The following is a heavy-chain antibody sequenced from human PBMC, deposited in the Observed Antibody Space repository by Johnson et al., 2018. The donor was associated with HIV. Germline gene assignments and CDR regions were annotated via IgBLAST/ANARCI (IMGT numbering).Heavy chain of an antibody. CDR2: IGTAGDT. J-gene: IGHJ3*02. Sequence: VQLVESGGGLVQPGVSLRLSCAASGFTFSSYDMHWVRQATGKGLEWVSAIGTAGDTYYPGSVKGRFTISRDNAKNSLYLQMNSLRADDTAVYYCARDRLDSSTWYAWENDAFDIWGQGIMVTVSS. CDR3: ARDRLDSSTWYAWENDAFDI. CDR1: GFTFSSYD. V-gene: IGHV3-13*01. D-gene: IGHD6-13*01.